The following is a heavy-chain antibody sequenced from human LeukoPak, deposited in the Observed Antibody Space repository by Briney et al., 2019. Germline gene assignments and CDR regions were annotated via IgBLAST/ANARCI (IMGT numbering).Heavy chain of an antibody. V-gene: IGHV3-30-3*01. CDR1: GFTFSSYA. Sequence: GGSLRLSCAASGFTFSSYAMHWVRQAPGKGLEWVAVISYDGSNKYYADSVKGRFTISRDNSKNTLYLQMNSLRAEDTAVYYCARDLRPRHVVALDYWGQGTLVTVSS. D-gene: IGHD2-15*01. CDR2: ISYDGSNK. J-gene: IGHJ4*02. CDR3: ARDLRPRHVVALDY.